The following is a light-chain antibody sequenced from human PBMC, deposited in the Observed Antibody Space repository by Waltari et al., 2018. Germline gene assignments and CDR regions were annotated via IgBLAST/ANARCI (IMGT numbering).Light chain of an antibody. J-gene: IGLJ1*01. CDR1: CSNLGPTY. Sequence: QSVLTQPPSASGTPGQGVILPCSGSCSNLGPTYLYWYPQLPGTAPRLLIYRNNQRPSGVPDRFSGSKSGTSASLAISGLRSEDEADYYCATWDDSLRAHVFGTGTKVTVL. V-gene: IGLV1-47*01. CDR3: ATWDDSLRAHV. CDR2: RNN.